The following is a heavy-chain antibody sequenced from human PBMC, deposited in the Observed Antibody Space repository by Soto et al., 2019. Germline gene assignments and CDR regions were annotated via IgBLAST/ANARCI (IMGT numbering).Heavy chain of an antibody. Sequence: SETLSLTCTVSGGSISSYYWSWIRQPPGKGLEWIGEINHSGSTNYNPSLKSRVTISVDTSKNQFSLKLSSVTAADTAVYYCARWGYDFWSGYYTGGNYMDVWGKGTTVTVSS. V-gene: IGHV4-34*01. CDR1: GGSISSYY. CDR3: ARWGYDFWSGYYTGGNYMDV. CDR2: INHSGST. D-gene: IGHD3-3*01. J-gene: IGHJ6*03.